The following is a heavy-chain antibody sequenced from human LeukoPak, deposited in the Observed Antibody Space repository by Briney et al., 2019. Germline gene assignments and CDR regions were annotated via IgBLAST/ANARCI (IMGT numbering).Heavy chain of an antibody. D-gene: IGHD2-15*01. J-gene: IGHJ3*02. Sequence: SGGSLRLSCAASGFTFSNYGMSWVRQAPGKGLEWVSSISGSVGTTYYADSVKGRFTISRDNSKNTLYLQMNSLRAEDTSVYYCARDRGYCSGGSCYSNAFDIWGQGTMVTVSS. CDR3: ARDRGYCSGGSCYSNAFDI. V-gene: IGHV3-23*01. CDR2: ISGSVGTT. CDR1: GFTFSNYG.